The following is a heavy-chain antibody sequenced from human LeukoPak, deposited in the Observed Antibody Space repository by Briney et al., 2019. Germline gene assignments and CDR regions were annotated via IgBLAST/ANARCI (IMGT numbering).Heavy chain of an antibody. CDR3: ARDLRVRYYDSSGYSDY. D-gene: IGHD3-22*01. Sequence: PSETLSLTCTVSGGSISSYYWSWIRQPAGKGLEWIGRIYTSGSTNYNPSLKSRVTMSVDTPKNQFSLKLSSVTAADTAVYYCARDLRVRYYDSSGYSDYWGQGTLVTVSS. CDR1: GGSISSYY. V-gene: IGHV4-4*07. CDR2: IYTSGST. J-gene: IGHJ4*02.